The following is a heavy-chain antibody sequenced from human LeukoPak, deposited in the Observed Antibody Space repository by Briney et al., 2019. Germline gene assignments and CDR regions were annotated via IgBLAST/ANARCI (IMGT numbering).Heavy chain of an antibody. J-gene: IGHJ5*02. Sequence: ASVKVSCKASGYTFTCYYMHWVRQAPGQGLEWMGWINPNSGGTNYAQKFQGRVTMTRDTSISAAYMELRSLRSDDTAAYYCARDLPYCSGGSCYRRKINWFDPWGQGTLVTVSS. CDR1: GYTFTCYY. CDR3: ARDLPYCSGGSCYRRKINWFDP. D-gene: IGHD2-15*01. V-gene: IGHV1-2*02. CDR2: INPNSGGT.